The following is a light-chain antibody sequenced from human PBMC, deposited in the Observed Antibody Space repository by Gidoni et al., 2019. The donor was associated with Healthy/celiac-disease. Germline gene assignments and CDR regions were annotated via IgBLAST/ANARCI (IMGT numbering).Light chain of an antibody. CDR1: QSVSSY. CDR3: QQRSNSPPV. J-gene: IGKJ4*01. Sequence: EIVLTQSPATLSLSPGERATLSCSASQSVSSYLAWYQQKPGKAPRLLIYDASNRATGIPARFIGSGSGTDFTLTISSLEPEDFAVDYCQQRSNSPPVFGGGTKVEIK. CDR2: DAS. V-gene: IGKV3-11*01.